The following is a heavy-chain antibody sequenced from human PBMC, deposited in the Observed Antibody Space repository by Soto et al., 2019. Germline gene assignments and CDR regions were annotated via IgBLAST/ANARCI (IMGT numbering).Heavy chain of an antibody. J-gene: IGHJ4*02. CDR1: GFTFRSYA. Sequence: XSQRLRSAASGFTFRSYAVRWILQTPGKGLEWVSAISGSGGSTYYADSVKGRFTISRDNSKNTLYLQMNSLRAEDTAVYYCAKVGPTYYYDSSGYYLWGQGTLVTVSS. V-gene: IGHV3-23*01. CDR3: AKVGPTYYYDSSGYYL. D-gene: IGHD3-22*01. CDR2: ISGSGGST.